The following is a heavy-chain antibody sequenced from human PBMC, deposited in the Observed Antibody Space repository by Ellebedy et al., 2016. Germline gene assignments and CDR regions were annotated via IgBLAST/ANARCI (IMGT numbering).Heavy chain of an antibody. D-gene: IGHD6-19*01. J-gene: IGHJ4*02. Sequence: GESLKISCAASGFTFSSYSMNWVRQAPGKGLEWVSVIYSGGSTYYADSVKGRFTISRDNSKNMLYLQMSSLRVEDTAVYYCTKPSSAWYSGGNWGQGTLVTVSS. V-gene: IGHV3-53*01. CDR2: IYSGGST. CDR1: GFTFSSYS. CDR3: TKPSSAWYSGGN.